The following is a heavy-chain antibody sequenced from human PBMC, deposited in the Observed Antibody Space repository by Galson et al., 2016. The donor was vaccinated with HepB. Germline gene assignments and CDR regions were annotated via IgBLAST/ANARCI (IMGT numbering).Heavy chain of an antibody. CDR3: AQYYYDSRGYLEYFQH. CDR1: GFTFSTYW. V-gene: IGHV3-7*03. D-gene: IGHD3-22*01. J-gene: IGHJ1*01. Sequence: SLRLSCAASGFTFSTYWMSWVRQAPGKGLEWVANIKQDGSEKYYVDSVKGRFTISRDNAKNSLYLQMNSLRADDTAVYYCAQYYYDSRGYLEYFQHWGQGTRVTVSS. CDR2: IKQDGSEK.